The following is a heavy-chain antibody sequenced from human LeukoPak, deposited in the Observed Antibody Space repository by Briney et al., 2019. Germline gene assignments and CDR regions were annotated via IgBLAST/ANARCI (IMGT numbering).Heavy chain of an antibody. V-gene: IGHV3-74*01. Sequence: GGSLRLSCAASGFTFSDYWMHWIRQAPGKGLVWVSRITTDASTSYADSVRGRFTISRDNAKNTPYLQMNSLRAEDTAVYYCAARPPIVVAGPFDYWGQGTLVTVSS. CDR2: ITTDAST. J-gene: IGHJ4*02. CDR1: GFTFSDYW. CDR3: AARPPIVVAGPFDY. D-gene: IGHD6-19*01.